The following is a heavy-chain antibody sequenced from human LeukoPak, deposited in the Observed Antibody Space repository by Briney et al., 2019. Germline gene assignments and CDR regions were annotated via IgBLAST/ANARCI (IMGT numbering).Heavy chain of an antibody. CDR1: SGSISNVIYY. Sequence: PETLCLTCSVSSGSISNVIYYWDWIRQPPGKALEWIGEFYVTGDPYYNPSLDGRVTISADTSKNQVSLKMTAVTAAVTAIYYCARRRGSSSGGPFDYWGQGTLVVLSS. J-gene: IGHJ4*02. V-gene: IGHV4-39*01. CDR3: ARRRGSSSGGPFDY. CDR2: FYVTGDP. D-gene: IGHD6-25*01.